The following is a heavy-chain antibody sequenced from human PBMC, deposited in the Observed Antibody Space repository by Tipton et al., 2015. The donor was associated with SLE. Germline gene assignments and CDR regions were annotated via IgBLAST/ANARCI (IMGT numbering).Heavy chain of an antibody. J-gene: IGHJ3*02. CDR1: GYTFTSYY. Sequence: QVQLVQSGAEVKKPGASVKVSCKASGYTFTSYYMHWVRQAPGQGLEWMGIINPSGGSTSYAQKFQGRVTMTRDTSTSTVYMELSSLRSEDTAVYYRAREPLQNLGAFDIWGQGTMVTVSS. V-gene: IGHV1-46*01. D-gene: IGHD1-14*01. CDR3: AREPLQNLGAFDI. CDR2: INPSGGST.